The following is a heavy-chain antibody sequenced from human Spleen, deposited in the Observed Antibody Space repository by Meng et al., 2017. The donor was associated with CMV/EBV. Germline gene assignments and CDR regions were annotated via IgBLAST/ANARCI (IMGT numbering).Heavy chain of an antibody. Sequence: KVSCKASGYSFTNFWIGWVRQMPGKGLEWMAIIYPRDSDTRYNPSFQGQVTISVDKSISTAYLQWSSLKASDTAMYYCATQIAAAGLFDYWGQGTLVTVSS. D-gene: IGHD6-25*01. V-gene: IGHV5-51*01. J-gene: IGHJ4*02. CDR3: ATQIAAAGLFDY. CDR2: IYPRDSDT. CDR1: GYSFTNFW.